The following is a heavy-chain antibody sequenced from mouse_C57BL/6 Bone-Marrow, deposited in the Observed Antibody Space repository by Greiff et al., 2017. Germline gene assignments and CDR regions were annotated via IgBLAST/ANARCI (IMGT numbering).Heavy chain of an antibody. CDR2: IAPSASYT. V-gene: IGHV1-69*01. Sequence: QVQLQQPGAELVMPGASVKLSCKASGYTFTSYWMHWVKQRPGQGLEWIGEIAPSASYTNSNQTFKGKCTLTVDKSSSTACMQLSSLTSEESAVYYCARDGYCSYYFDYWGQGTTLTVSS. J-gene: IGHJ2*01. CDR3: ARDGYCSYYFDY. D-gene: IGHD2-3*01. CDR1: GYTFTSYW.